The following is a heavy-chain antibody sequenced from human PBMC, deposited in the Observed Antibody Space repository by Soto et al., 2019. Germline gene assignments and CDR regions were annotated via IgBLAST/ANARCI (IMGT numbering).Heavy chain of an antibody. CDR2: INPSGVST. Sequence: QVQLVQSGAEVKQPGASVKVSCKASGFTFSRYYMHWVRQAPGQGLEWMGLINPSGVSTNYAQKCRGRVTLTRDTSTSTVSMEMSSLRSDDTAVYDCARDKSESNSWWFDPWGQGTLVTVSS. CDR1: GFTFSRYY. CDR3: ARDKSESNSWWFDP. V-gene: IGHV1-46*01. D-gene: IGHD1-1*01. J-gene: IGHJ5*02.